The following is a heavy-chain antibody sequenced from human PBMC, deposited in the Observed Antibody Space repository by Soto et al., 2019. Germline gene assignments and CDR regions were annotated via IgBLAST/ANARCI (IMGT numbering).Heavy chain of an antibody. D-gene: IGHD3-10*01. CDR3: ARGYYGSGSYYSYYYYGMDV. CDR1: GDSVSSNSAA. J-gene: IGHJ6*02. V-gene: IGHV6-1*01. CDR2: TYYRSKWYN. Sequence: SQTLSLTCAISGDSVSSNSAAWNWIRQSPSRGLEWLGRTYYRSKWYNDYAVSVKSRITINPDTSKNQFSLQLNSVTPEDTAVYYCARGYYGSGSYYSYYYYGMDVWGQGTTVTVSS.